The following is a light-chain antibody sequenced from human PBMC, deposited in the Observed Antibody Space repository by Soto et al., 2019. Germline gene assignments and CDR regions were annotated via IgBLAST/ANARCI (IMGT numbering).Light chain of an antibody. CDR2: GAS. CDR1: QSVSSSF. J-gene: IGKJ1*01. CDR3: QQYGSSPWT. V-gene: IGKV3-20*01. Sequence: EMVLTQSPGTLSLSPGERVTLSCRASQSVSSSFVAWFQQKPGQAPRLLIYGASSRATGIPDRFSGSGSGTDFTLTINRLEPEDFAMYFCQQYGSSPWTFGQGTKADIK.